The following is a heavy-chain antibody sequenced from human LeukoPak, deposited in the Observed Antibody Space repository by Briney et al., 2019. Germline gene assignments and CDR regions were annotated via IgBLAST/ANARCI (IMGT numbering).Heavy chain of an antibody. V-gene: IGHV3-43*01. D-gene: IGHD6-13*01. CDR2: ISWDGGST. Sequence: GGSLRLSCAASGFTFDDYTMHWVRQAPGKGLEWVSLISWDGGSTFYADSVKGRFTISRDNSKNSLYLQMNNLRTEDSALYYCAKGKDSSNWSAFDYWGQGTLVTVSS. CDR3: AKGKDSSNWSAFDY. J-gene: IGHJ4*02. CDR1: GFTFDDYT.